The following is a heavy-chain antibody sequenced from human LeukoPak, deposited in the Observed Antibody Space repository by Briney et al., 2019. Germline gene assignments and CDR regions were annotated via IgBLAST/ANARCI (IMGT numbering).Heavy chain of an antibody. V-gene: IGHV3-21*01. CDR1: GFTFSSYS. D-gene: IGHD3-22*01. CDR3: ARLRGYYFDAFDI. CDR2: ISSSSSYI. Sequence: GGSLRLSCAASGFTFSSYSMNWVRQAPGKGLEWVSSISSSSSYIYYADSVKGRFTISRDNAKNSLYLQMNSLRAEDTAVYYCARLRGYYFDAFDIWGQGTMVTVSS. J-gene: IGHJ3*02.